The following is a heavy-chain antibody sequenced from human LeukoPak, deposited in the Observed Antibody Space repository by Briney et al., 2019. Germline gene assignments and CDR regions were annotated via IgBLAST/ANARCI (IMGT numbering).Heavy chain of an antibody. CDR3: ASRGRFGGRAAFDI. CDR2: IYYSGST. CDR1: GGSISSSSYY. J-gene: IGHJ3*02. Sequence: SETLSLTCTVSGGSISSSSYYWGWIRQPPGKGLEWIGSIYYSGSTYYNPSLKSRVTISVDTSKNQFSLKLSSVTAADTAVYYCASRGRFGGRAAFDIWGQGTMVTVSS. D-gene: IGHD3-10*01. V-gene: IGHV4-39*01.